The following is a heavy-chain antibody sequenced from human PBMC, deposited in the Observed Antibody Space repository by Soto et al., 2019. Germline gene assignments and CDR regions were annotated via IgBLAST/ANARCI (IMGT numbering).Heavy chain of an antibody. Sequence: GGSLRLSCAASGFTFSGSAMHWVRQASGKGLEWVGRIRSKANSYATAYAASVKGRFTISRDDSKNTAYLQMNSLKTEDTAVYYCTSSALIDYYYYYGVDVWGQGTTVTVSS. CDR3: TSSALIDYYYYYGVDV. CDR2: IRSKANSYAT. D-gene: IGHD3-22*01. CDR1: GFTFSGSA. J-gene: IGHJ6*02. V-gene: IGHV3-73*01.